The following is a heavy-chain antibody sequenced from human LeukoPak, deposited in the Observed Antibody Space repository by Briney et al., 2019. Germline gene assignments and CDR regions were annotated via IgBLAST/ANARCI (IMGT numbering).Heavy chain of an antibody. D-gene: IGHD4-23*01. J-gene: IGHJ3*02. Sequence: PGGSLRLSCSASGFTFKTYWMHCVRQAPGKGLVWVSHSNSDGSSTSYADSVRGRFTISRDNAKNTLYLQMNSLRAEDTAVYYCARDLKGPVNDVFDMWGQGTMVTVSS. CDR3: ARDLKGPVNDVFDM. CDR2: SNSDGSST. CDR1: GFTFKTYW. V-gene: IGHV3-74*01.